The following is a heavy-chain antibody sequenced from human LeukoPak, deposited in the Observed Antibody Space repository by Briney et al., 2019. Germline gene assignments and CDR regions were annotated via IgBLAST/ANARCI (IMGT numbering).Heavy chain of an antibody. CDR2: IRYDGSNK. Sequence: GGSPRLSCAASGFTFSSYGMHWVRQAPGKGLEWVAFIRYDGSNKYYADSVKGQFTISRDNSKNTLYLLMNSLRAEDTAVYYCAKDPRPIAAAGTTPDAFDIWGQGTMVTVSS. J-gene: IGHJ3*02. V-gene: IGHV3-30*02. CDR1: GFTFSSYG. D-gene: IGHD6-13*01. CDR3: AKDPRPIAAAGTTPDAFDI.